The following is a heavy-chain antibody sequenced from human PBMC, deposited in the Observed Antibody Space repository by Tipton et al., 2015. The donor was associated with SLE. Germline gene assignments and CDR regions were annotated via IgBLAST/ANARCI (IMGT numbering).Heavy chain of an antibody. CDR1: NFDVSASYY. V-gene: IGHV4-38-2*01. CDR2: VYRDGRT. D-gene: IGHD2-15*01. Sequence: TLSLTCSVSNFDVSASYYWGWVRQTPEKGLAWLGSVYRDGRTFYNPSLKSRLTISIDSSKNQFSLRLESSTAADTAVYYCVGYNNDSWGLYYWGQGTLVTVSS. CDR3: VGYNNDSWGLYY. J-gene: IGHJ4*02.